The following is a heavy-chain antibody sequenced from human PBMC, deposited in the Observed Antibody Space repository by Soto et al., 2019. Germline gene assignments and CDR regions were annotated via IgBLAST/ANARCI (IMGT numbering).Heavy chain of an antibody. Sequence: SVKVSCKASGGTFSSYAISWVRQAPGQGLEWMGGIIPIFGTANYAQKFQGRVTITADESTSTAYMELSSLRSEDTAVYYCARGPYCTNGVCYPDYWGQGTLVTVSS. V-gene: IGHV1-69*13. J-gene: IGHJ4*02. CDR2: IIPIFGTA. CDR3: ARGPYCTNGVCYPDY. D-gene: IGHD2-8*01. CDR1: GGTFSSYA.